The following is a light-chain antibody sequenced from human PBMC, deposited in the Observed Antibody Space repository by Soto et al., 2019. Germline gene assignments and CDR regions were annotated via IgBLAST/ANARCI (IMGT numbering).Light chain of an antibody. V-gene: IGKV1-33*01. CDR2: DAS. J-gene: IGKJ4*01. Sequence: DIQMTQSPCSLSASVGDRVTITCQASQNISNYLNWYQQKPGKAPKLLIYDASNLETGVPSRFSGSGSGTDFTFTISSLQPEDIATYYCQQYDTLPTFGGGTKVDIK. CDR1: QNISNY. CDR3: QQYDTLPT.